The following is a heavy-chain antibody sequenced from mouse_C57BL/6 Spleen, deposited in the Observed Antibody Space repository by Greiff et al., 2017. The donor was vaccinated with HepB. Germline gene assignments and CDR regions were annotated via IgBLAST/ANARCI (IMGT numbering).Heavy chain of an antibody. CDR1: GYTFTSYD. CDR2: IYPRDGST. CDR3: ASRDGYYPYWYFDV. J-gene: IGHJ1*03. V-gene: IGHV1-85*01. Sequence: VQLQESGPELVKPGASVKLSCKASGYTFTSYDINWVKQRPGQGLEWIGWIYPRDGSTKYNEKFKGKATLTVDTSSSTAYMELHSLTSEDSAVYFCASRDGYYPYWYFDVWGTGTTVTVSS. D-gene: IGHD2-3*01.